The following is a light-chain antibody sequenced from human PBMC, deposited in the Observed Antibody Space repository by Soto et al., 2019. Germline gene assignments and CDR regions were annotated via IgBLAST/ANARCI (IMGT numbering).Light chain of an antibody. CDR3: QQSYNAPFT. J-gene: IGKJ2*01. Sequence: IQMTQSPASLSASVGDQVTITCRASQDILKYVNWYQQKSGQAPKILIFETSSLERRVPTRFKGSGYGTSFSLTIVSLQPDDFATYVCQQSYNAPFTFGQGT. V-gene: IGKV1-39*01. CDR2: ETS. CDR1: QDILKY.